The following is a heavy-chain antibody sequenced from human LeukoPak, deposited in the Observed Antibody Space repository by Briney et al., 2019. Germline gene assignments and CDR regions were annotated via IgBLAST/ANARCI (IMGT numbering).Heavy chain of an antibody. CDR3: ARDNYSGGGY. CDR1: GSTFSSYW. V-gene: IGHV3-7*04. J-gene: IGHJ4*02. Sequence: GGSLRLSCAASGSTFSSYWMNWVRQAPGKGLEWAANIKQDGSEKYYVDSVKGRFTISRDNAKNSLYLQMNSPRAEDTAVYYCARDNYSGGGYWGQGTLVTVSS. CDR2: IKQDGSEK. D-gene: IGHD2-21*01.